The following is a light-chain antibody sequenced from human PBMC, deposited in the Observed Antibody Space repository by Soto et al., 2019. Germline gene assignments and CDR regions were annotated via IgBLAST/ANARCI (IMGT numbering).Light chain of an antibody. Sequence: EIVMTQSPATLSVSPRERATLSCRASQSVSSNLAWYQQKPGQAPRLLIYGASTRATGIPARFSGSGSGTEFTLTISSLQSEDFAVYYCQQYNNWPLLTFGGGTKVEI. CDR2: GAS. CDR1: QSVSSN. CDR3: QQYNNWPLLT. V-gene: IGKV3-15*01. J-gene: IGKJ4*01.